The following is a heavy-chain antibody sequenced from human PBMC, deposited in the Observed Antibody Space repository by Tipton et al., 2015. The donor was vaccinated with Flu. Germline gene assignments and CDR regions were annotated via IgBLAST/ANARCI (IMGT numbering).Heavy chain of an antibody. V-gene: IGHV3-48*03. CDR1: GFDFATYE. J-gene: IGHJ3*02. Sequence: SLRLSCAASGFDFATYEMNWVRQAPGKGLEWISYISNTGHTIYYTASVQGRFTISRDNAKKSVFLQMSSLRAEDAALYYCARAPRDSDVFDIWGQGTMVTVSS. CDR2: ISNTGHTI. D-gene: IGHD2-21*01. CDR3: ARAPRDSDVFDI.